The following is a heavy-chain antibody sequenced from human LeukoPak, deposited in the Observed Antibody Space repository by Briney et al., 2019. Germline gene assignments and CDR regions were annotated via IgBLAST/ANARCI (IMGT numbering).Heavy chain of an antibody. D-gene: IGHD2/OR15-2a*01. V-gene: IGHV4-39*01. CDR2: IYYSGST. J-gene: IGHJ3*02. CDR3: QGNIPAFDI. CDR1: GGSISSSSYY. Sequence: SETLSLTCTVSGGSISSSSYYWGWIRQPPGKGLEWIGSIYYSGSTYYNLSLKSRVTISVDTSKNQFSLKLSSVTAADTAVYYCQGNIPAFDIWGQGTMVTVSS.